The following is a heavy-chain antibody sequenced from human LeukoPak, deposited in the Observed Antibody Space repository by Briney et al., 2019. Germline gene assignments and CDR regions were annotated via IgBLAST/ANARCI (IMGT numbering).Heavy chain of an antibody. CDR2: IYYSGTA. Sequence: SETLSLTCTVSGGSIINYWSWIRQPPGKGLEWIGYIYYSGTANYNPSLKSRGTISVDTSKNQFSLKLSSVTAADTAVYYCARRTGDEHFDVWGRGTLVVVSS. J-gene: IGHJ2*01. CDR3: ARRTGDEHFDV. D-gene: IGHD2-21*01. V-gene: IGHV4-59*08. CDR1: GGSIINY.